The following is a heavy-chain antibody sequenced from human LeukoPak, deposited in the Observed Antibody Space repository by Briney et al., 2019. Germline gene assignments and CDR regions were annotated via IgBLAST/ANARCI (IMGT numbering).Heavy chain of an antibody. CDR2: INPNSGGT. D-gene: IGHD6-13*01. Sequence: ASVKVSCKASGYTFTGYYMHWVRQAPGQGLEWMGWINPNSGGTKYAQKFQGRVTMTRDTSISTAYMELSRLRSDDTAVYYCAREEGEAAGPSYWGQGTLVTVSS. CDR3: AREEGEAAGPSY. V-gene: IGHV1-2*02. CDR1: GYTFTGYY. J-gene: IGHJ4*02.